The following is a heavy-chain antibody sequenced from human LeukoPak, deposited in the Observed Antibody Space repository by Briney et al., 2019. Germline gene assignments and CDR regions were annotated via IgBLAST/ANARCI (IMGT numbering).Heavy chain of an antibody. V-gene: IGHV1-46*01. CDR3: ARGLVADTRIPFDY. J-gene: IGHJ4*02. D-gene: IGHD6-19*01. Sequence: ASVKVSCKASGYTFTNYYIHWVRQAPGQGLEWMGIINPSSGSTSYAQRFQGRVTMTRDTSTSTVYMELSSLRSEDTAVYYCARGLVADTRIPFDYWGQGTLVTVSS. CDR2: INPSSGST. CDR1: GYTFTNYY.